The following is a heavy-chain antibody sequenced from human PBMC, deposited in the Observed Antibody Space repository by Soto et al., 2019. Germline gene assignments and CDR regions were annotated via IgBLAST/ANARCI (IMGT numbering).Heavy chain of an antibody. CDR1: VGTFSSYA. CDR3: ASIVVPAADYYYYGMDV. J-gene: IGHJ6*02. D-gene: IGHD2-2*01. CDR2: IIPIFGTA. V-gene: IGHV1-69*13. Sequence: SVKVSCKASVGTFSSYAISWVRQAPGQGLEWMGGIIPIFGTANYAQKFQGRVTITADESTSTAYMELSSLRSEDTAVYYCASIVVPAADYYYYGMDVWGQGTTVTVSS.